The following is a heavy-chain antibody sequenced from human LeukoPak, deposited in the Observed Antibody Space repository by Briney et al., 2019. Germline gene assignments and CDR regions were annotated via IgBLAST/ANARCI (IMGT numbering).Heavy chain of an antibody. Sequence: SQTLSLTCTVSGGSISSGGYYWSWIRQHPGKGLEWIGYIYYSGSTYCNPSLKSRVTISVDTSKNQFSLKLSSVTAADTAVYYCARGRKYSSSTYYFDYWGQGTLVTVSS. CDR3: ARGRKYSSSTYYFDY. D-gene: IGHD6-13*01. J-gene: IGHJ4*02. V-gene: IGHV4-31*03. CDR1: GGSISSGGYY. CDR2: IYYSGST.